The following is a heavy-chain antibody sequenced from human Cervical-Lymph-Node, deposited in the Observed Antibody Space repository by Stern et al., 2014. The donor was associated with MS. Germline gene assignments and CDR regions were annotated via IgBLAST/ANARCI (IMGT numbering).Heavy chain of an antibody. V-gene: IGHV5-51*01. CDR3: ATHPVGP. J-gene: IGHJ5*02. CDR1: GYKFTNQW. Sequence: EVELVESGAEVKKPGESLKISCKTSGYKFTNQWIAWVRQMPGKGLEFMGIIYPGDSDTRYNPSFQGQVIISADKSINTAYLQWSSLKASDTAMYYCATHPVGPWGQGTLVTVSS. CDR2: IYPGDSDT.